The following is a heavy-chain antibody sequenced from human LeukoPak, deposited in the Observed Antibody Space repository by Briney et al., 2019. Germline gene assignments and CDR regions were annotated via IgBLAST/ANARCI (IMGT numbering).Heavy chain of an antibody. CDR2: IYYSGST. J-gene: IGHJ3*02. Sequence: SETLSLTCTVSGGSISSGGYYWSWIRQHPGKGLEWIGYIYYSGSTYYNPSLKSRVTISVDTSKNQFSLKLSSVTAADTAVYYCANVGSSGYYEDDAFDIWGQGTMVTVSS. CDR1: GGSISSGGYY. CDR3: ANVGSSGYYEDDAFDI. V-gene: IGHV4-31*03. D-gene: IGHD3-22*01.